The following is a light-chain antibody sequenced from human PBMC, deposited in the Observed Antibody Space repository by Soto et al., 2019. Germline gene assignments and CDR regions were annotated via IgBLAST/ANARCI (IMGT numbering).Light chain of an antibody. CDR1: SSNIGGNS. Sequence: QSVMTQPPSVSAAPGQKVTISCSGSSSNIGGNSVSWYQQLPGTAPKLLIYDDYKRPSGIPDRFSGSKSGTSATLGITGFQTGDEADYYCGPWDSSLSAYVFGTGTKLTVL. J-gene: IGLJ1*01. V-gene: IGLV1-51*01. CDR2: DDY. CDR3: GPWDSSLSAYV.